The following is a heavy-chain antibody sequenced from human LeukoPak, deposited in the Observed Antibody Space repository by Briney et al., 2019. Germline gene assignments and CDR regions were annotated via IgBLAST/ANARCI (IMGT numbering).Heavy chain of an antibody. J-gene: IGHJ4*02. CDR3: ARCHRYNWNYVDY. CDR1: GDSISSSNYY. CDR2: IYYSGST. D-gene: IGHD1-20*01. V-gene: IGHV4-39*07. Sequence: SETLSLTCTVSGDSISSSNYYWGWIRQPPGKGLEWIGSIYYSGSTYYNPSLKSRVTISVDTSKNQFSLKLSSVTAADTAVYYCARCHRYNWNYVDYWGQGTLVTVSS.